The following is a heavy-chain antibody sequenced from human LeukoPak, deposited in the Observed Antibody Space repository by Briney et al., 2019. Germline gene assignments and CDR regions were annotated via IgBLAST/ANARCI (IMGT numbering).Heavy chain of an antibody. Sequence: GGSLRLSCAASGFTFNNAWMNWVRQAPGKGLEWVGHIKSKKNGGTTDFATPVKGRFTISRHNSENTLYLQMNSLRGEDTAVYYCARGVLGYSYGFDYWGQGTLVTVSS. D-gene: IGHD5-18*01. CDR3: ARGVLGYSYGFDY. V-gene: IGHV3-15*01. CDR2: IKSKKNGGTT. CDR1: GFTFNNAW. J-gene: IGHJ4*02.